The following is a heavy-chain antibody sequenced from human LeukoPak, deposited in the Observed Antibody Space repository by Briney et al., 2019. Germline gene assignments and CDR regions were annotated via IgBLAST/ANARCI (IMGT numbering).Heavy chain of an antibody. D-gene: IGHD3-10*01. CDR1: GSHFSSYG. V-gene: IGHV3-33*03. J-gene: IGHJ4*02. CDR3: VKDNYNGYPDY. Sequence: GGSLRLSCAASGSHFSSYGMQWVRQAPGKGLEWVAVIWNDGTKKYYADSVKGRFTISRDDSKNMLHLQMNSLRAEDTAVYYCVKDNYNGYPDYWGQGTRVTVSS. CDR2: IWNDGTKK.